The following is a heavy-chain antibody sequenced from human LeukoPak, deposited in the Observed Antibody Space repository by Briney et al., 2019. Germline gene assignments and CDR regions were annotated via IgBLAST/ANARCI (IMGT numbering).Heavy chain of an antibody. D-gene: IGHD3-9*01. CDR2: IHYSGST. J-gene: IGHJ6*02. CDR1: GGSINSYY. Sequence: SETLSLTCTVSGGSINSYYWSWIRQPPGRRLEWVGSIHYSGSTSYNPSLRSRVTISVDKSKNQFFLKLSSVTATDTAVYYCARNEITYYDILTGYGPMDVWGQGTTVTVSS. CDR3: ARNEITYYDILTGYGPMDV. V-gene: IGHV4-59*01.